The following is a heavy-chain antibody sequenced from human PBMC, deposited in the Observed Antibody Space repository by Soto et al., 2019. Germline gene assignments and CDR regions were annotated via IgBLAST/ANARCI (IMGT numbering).Heavy chain of an antibody. V-gene: IGHV3-9*01. D-gene: IGHD1-7*01. Sequence: EVQLVESGGGLVQPGRSLRLSCAASGFTFDDYAMHWVRQAPGKGLEWVSGISWNSGSIGYADSVKGRFTISRDNAKNSLYLQMNSLRAEDTALYYCAKDQAYYNWDYAAFDIWGQGTMVTVSS. CDR2: ISWNSGSI. J-gene: IGHJ3*02. CDR3: AKDQAYYNWDYAAFDI. CDR1: GFTFDDYA.